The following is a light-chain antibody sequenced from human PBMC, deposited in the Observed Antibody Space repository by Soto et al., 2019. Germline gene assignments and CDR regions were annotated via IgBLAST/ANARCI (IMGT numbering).Light chain of an antibody. J-gene: IGKJ1*01. CDR3: QQYGRSGT. Sequence: EICLTQSPSTLTLTLFVIATLSSRASQSVSRTYLAWYQQKPVQAPRLLIYATSSRATGIPDRFSGRGSGTDFTLTISRLEPEDFAVYYCQQYGRSGTFGQGTKVDIK. CDR1: QSVSRTY. CDR2: ATS. V-gene: IGKV3-20*01.